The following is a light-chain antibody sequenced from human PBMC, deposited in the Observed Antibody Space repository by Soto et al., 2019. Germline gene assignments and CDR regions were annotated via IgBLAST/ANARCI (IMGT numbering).Light chain of an antibody. CDR2: DAS. CDR3: QQRSNWPG. CDR1: QSVSSY. J-gene: IGKJ5*01. Sequence: EIVLTQSPATLSLSPGERVTLSCRASQSVSSYLAWYQQKPGQAPRLLIYDASNRATGIPARFSGSGSGTDFTLTISSLEPEDFAVYYCQQRSNWPGFGQGTRLEIK. V-gene: IGKV3-11*01.